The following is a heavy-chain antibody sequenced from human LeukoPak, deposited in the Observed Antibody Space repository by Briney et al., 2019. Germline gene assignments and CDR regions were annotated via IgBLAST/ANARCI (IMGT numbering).Heavy chain of an antibody. D-gene: IGHD3-10*01. Sequence: GRSLRLSCAASGFTFDDYAMHWVRQAPGKGLEWVSGISWNSGSIGYADSVKGRFTISRDNAKNSLYLQMNSLRAEDTAVYYCARDPITMVRGVIYYYYGMDVWGQGTTVTVSS. J-gene: IGHJ6*02. V-gene: IGHV3-9*01. CDR1: GFTFDDYA. CDR2: ISWNSGSI. CDR3: ARDPITMVRGVIYYYYGMDV.